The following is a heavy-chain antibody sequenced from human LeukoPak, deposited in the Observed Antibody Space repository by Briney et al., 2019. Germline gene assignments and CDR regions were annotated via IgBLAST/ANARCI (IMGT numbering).Heavy chain of an antibody. V-gene: IGHV3-30-3*01. D-gene: IGHD1-26*01. J-gene: IGHJ4*02. Sequence: GGSLRPSCAASGFTFSSYAIHWVRQAPGKGLEWVAVISYDGSNKYYADSVKGRFTISRDNSKNTLYLQMNSLRAEDTAVYYCATIVGAYVAFDYWGQGTLVTVSS. CDR3: ATIVGAYVAFDY. CDR2: ISYDGSNK. CDR1: GFTFSSYA.